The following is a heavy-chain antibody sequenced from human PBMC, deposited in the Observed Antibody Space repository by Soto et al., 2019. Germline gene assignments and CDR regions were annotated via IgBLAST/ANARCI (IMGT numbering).Heavy chain of an antibody. CDR2: IKSKTDGGTT. CDR1: GFTFSNAW. V-gene: IGHV3-15*01. Sequence: GGSLRLSCAASGFTFSNAWMSWVRQAPGKGLEWVGRIKSKTDGGTTDYAAPVKGRFTISRDDSKNTLYLQMNSLKTEDTAVYDCTTDSVLCEPLDFWGQGTLVTFSS. D-gene: IGHD1-26*01. CDR3: TTDSVLCEPLDF. J-gene: IGHJ4*02.